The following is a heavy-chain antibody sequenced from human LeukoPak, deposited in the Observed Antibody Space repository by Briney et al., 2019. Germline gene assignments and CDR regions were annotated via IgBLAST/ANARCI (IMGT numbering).Heavy chain of an antibody. V-gene: IGHV2-70*11. Sequence: SGPTLVNPTQILTLTCTFSGFSLSTSGMCVSWIRQPPGKALEWLARIDWDDDKYYSTSLKTRLTISKDTSKNQVVLTMTNMDPVDTATYYCARAHYDSSGYSVSFDYWGQGTLVTVSS. D-gene: IGHD3-22*01. CDR2: IDWDDDK. J-gene: IGHJ4*02. CDR3: ARAHYDSSGYSVSFDY. CDR1: GFSLSTSGMC.